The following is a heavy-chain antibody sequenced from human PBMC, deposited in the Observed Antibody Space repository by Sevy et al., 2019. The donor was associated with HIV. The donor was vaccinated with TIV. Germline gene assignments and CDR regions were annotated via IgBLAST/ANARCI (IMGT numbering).Heavy chain of an antibody. Sequence: ASVKVSCKASGGSFSNFPVSWVRQAPGQGLEWMGMIISKFGTTDYAQKFQGRVTITADESTTTAYMELTSQRYEDTAVYYCAREIPDYVSGYYSVDAFDIWGQGTKVTVSS. D-gene: IGHD3-22*01. CDR3: AREIPDYVSGYYSVDAFDI. J-gene: IGHJ3*02. CDR2: IISKFGTT. V-gene: IGHV1-69*13. CDR1: GGSFSNFP.